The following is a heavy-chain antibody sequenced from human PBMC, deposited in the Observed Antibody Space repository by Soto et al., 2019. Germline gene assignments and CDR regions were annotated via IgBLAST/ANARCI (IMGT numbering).Heavy chain of an antibody. CDR2: IDPSDSCT. V-gene: IGHV5-10-1*01. Sequence: PGESLKISCKGSGYSFTSYWISWVRQMPGKGLEWMGRIDPSDSCTNYSPSFQGHVTISADKSISTAYLQWSSLKASDTAMYYCARLLKQRGGVYYYYYYGMDVWGQGTTVTVSS. D-gene: IGHD3-10*01. CDR3: ARLLKQRGGVYYYYYYGMDV. CDR1: GYSFTSYW. J-gene: IGHJ6*02.